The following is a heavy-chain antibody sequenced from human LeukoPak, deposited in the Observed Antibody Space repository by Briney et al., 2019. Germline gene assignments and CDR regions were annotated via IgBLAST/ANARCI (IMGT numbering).Heavy chain of an antibody. CDR1: GFTFSSYA. D-gene: IGHD2-21*02. Sequence: PGGSLRLSCSASGFTFSSYAMHWVRQAPGKGLEYVSTISSSGGSTYYADSVKGRFTISRDNSKNTLYPQMSSLRAEDTAVYYCVKRPYCGGDCYYFDYWGQGTLVTVSS. J-gene: IGHJ4*02. CDR3: VKRPYCGGDCYYFDY. CDR2: ISSSGGST. V-gene: IGHV3-64D*06.